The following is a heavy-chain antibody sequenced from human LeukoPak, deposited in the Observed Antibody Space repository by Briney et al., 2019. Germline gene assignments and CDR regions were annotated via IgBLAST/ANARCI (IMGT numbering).Heavy chain of an antibody. Sequence: PSETLSLTCTVSGGSISSYYWSWIRQPPGKGLEGIGYIYTSGSTNYNPSLKSRVNISVDTSKKQFSLKLSYVTAADTAVYYCARLREHIVVVPGGVYYYYYMDIWGKGTTVTVCS. CDR3: ARLREHIVVVPGGVYYYYYMDI. J-gene: IGHJ6*03. V-gene: IGHV4-4*09. CDR1: GGSISSYY. D-gene: IGHD2-2*01. CDR2: IYTSGST.